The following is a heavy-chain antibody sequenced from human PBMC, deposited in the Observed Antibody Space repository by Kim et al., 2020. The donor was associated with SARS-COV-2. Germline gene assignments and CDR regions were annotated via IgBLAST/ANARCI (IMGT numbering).Heavy chain of an antibody. CDR3: ARVIRTTVTTRTHELVDY. CDR1: GGSISSSSYY. CDR2: IYYSGST. D-gene: IGHD4-17*01. J-gene: IGHJ4*02. V-gene: IGHV4-39*01. Sequence: SETLSLTCTVSGGSISSSSYYWGWIRQPPGKGLEWIGGIYYSGSTYYNPSLKSRVTISVDTSKNQFSLKLSSVTAADTAVYYCARVIRTTVTTRTHELVDYWGQGTLVTVSS.